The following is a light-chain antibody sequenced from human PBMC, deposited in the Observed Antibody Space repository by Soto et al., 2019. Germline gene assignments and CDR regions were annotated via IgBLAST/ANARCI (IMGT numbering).Light chain of an antibody. J-gene: IGLJ2*01. V-gene: IGLV1-44*01. CDR3: ASWDASLDGPV. Sequence: QSVLTQPPSASGTPGQRVSISCSGSSSNIGIKTVNWYQQLPGTAPKLLIYGHDQRPSGVPDRFSGSKSGTSASLAISGLQSEDEADYYCASWDASLDGPVFGGGTKVTVL. CDR2: GHD. CDR1: SSNIGIKT.